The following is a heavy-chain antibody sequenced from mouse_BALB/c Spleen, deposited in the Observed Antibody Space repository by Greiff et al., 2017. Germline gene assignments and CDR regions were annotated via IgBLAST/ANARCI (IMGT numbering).Heavy chain of an antibody. V-gene: IGHV5-12-2*01. CDR3: ARHEGISHYYAMDY. Sequence: EVHLVESGGGLVQPGGSLKLSCAASGFTFSSYTMSWVRQTPEKRLEWVAYISNGGGSTYYPDTVKGRFTISRDNAKNTLYLQMSSLKSEDTAMYYCARHEGISHYYAMDYWGQGTSVTVSS. J-gene: IGHJ4*01. CDR1: GFTFSSYT. CDR2: ISNGGGST.